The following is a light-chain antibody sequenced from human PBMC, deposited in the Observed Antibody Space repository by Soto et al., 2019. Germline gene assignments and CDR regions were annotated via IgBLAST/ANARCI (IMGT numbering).Light chain of an antibody. CDR3: QQYGSSRFT. Sequence: EIVLTQYPGTLSLSPGERATLSCRASQSVSSSYLAWYQQKPGQAPRLLIYGASSRAAGLPDRFSGSGSGTDFTLTISRLEPEDCAVYYFQQYGSSRFTFGPGTKGDIK. V-gene: IGKV3-20*01. CDR2: GAS. CDR1: QSVSSSY. J-gene: IGKJ3*01.